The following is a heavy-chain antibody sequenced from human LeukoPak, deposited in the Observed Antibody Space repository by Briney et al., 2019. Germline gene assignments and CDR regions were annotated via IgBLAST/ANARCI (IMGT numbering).Heavy chain of an antibody. J-gene: IGHJ5*02. CDR1: GSSMSSFY. D-gene: IGHD3-22*01. CDR2: IHYTGTT. V-gene: IGHV4-59*01. CDR3: ARSGYYYDSSGRNWFDP. Sequence: SETLSLTCTVSGSSMSSFYWRWVRQAPGKGLEGGGYIHYTGTTNYNPALKRRVIISIHTSPNHFYLKLHSLPAADPAVYYCARSGYYYDSSGRNWFDPWGQGTLVTVSS.